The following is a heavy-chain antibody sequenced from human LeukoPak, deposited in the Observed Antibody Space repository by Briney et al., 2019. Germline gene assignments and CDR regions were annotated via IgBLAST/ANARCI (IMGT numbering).Heavy chain of an antibody. CDR1: GFTFSSYW. Sequence: PGGSLRLSCAASGFTFSSYWMSWVRQAPGKGLEWVATIKQDGSEKSHVDSVKGRFTISRDNAKNSLYLQMNSLGAEDTAIYYCARDHTAMATPFDYWGQGTLVTVSS. D-gene: IGHD5-18*01. V-gene: IGHV3-7*01. CDR2: IKQDGSEK. J-gene: IGHJ4*02. CDR3: ARDHTAMATPFDY.